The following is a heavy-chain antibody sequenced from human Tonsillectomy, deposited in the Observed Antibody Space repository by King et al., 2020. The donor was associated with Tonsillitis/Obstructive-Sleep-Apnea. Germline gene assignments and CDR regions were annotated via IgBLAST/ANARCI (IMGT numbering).Heavy chain of an antibody. CDR2: IYYSGST. D-gene: IGHD5-12*01. J-gene: IGHJ6*03. CDR3: ARVSGDSGYDLGYYYYYMDV. Sequence: QLQESGPGLVKPSETLSLTCTVSGGSISSYYWSWIRQPPGKGLEWIGYIYYSGSTNYNPSLKSRVTISVDTSKNQFSLKLSSVTAADTAVYYCARVSGDSGYDLGYYYYYMDVWGKGTTVTVSS. V-gene: IGHV4-59*01. CDR1: GGSISSYY.